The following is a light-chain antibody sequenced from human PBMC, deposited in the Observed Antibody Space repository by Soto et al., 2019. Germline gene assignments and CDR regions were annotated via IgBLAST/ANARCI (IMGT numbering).Light chain of an antibody. Sequence: QSVLTQSPSASASLGPSVTLTCTLSSGHSSYDNAWSQQRPEKGTRPLMKLNSDGSHSKGDGIPDRFSGSRSGAARYLTISSLQAEDESDYYCQTWGTGIRVFGGGTKLTVL. CDR2: LNSDGSH. J-gene: IGLJ3*02. V-gene: IGLV4-69*01. CDR3: QTWGTGIRV. CDR1: SGHSSYD.